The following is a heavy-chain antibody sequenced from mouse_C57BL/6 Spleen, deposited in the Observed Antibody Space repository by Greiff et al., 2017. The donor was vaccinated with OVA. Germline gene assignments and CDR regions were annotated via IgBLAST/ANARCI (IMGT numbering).Heavy chain of an antibody. CDR1: GFTFSDAW. Sequence: EVNVVESGGGLVQPGGSMKLSCAASGFTFSDAWMDWVRQSPEKGLEWVAEIRNKANNHATYYAESVKGRFTISRDDSKSSVYLQMNSLRAEDTGIYYCTRNWEGAWFAYWGQGTLVTVSA. V-gene: IGHV6-6*01. CDR2: IRNKANNHAT. D-gene: IGHD4-1*01. CDR3: TRNWEGAWFAY. J-gene: IGHJ3*01.